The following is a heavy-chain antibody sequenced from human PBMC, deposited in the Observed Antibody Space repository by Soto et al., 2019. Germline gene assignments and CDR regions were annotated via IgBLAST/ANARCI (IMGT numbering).Heavy chain of an antibody. CDR2: INIDGSNT. CDR3: ARASSGTRRGAYYFYGLNV. Sequence: GGSLRLSCAASGFTFSSYWMHWVRQAPGKGLVWVSRINIDGSNTTYAGSVKGRFTISRDNAKDTLYLQMNSLRAEDTAVYYCARASSGTRRGAYYFYGLNVWGQGTTVTVSS. V-gene: IGHV3-74*01. J-gene: IGHJ6*02. D-gene: IGHD1-26*01. CDR1: GFTFSSYW.